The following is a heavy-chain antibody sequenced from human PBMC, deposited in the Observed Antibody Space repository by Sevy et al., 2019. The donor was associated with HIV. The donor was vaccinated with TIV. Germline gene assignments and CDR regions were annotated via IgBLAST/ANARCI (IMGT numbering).Heavy chain of an antibody. V-gene: IGHV3-53*01. CDR1: GFTVSSNY. CDR2: IYSGGST. CDR3: AREVAAAGTIWFDP. J-gene: IGHJ5*02. Sequence: GGSLRLSCAASGFTVSSNYMSWVRQAPGKGLEWVSVIYSGGSTYYADSVKGRFTISRDNSKNTLYLQMNSLRAEDTAVYYCAREVAAAGTIWFDPWCQGTLVTVSS. D-gene: IGHD6-13*01.